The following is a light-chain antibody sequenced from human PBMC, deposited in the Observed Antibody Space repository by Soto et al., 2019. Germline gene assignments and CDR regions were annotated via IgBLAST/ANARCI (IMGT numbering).Light chain of an antibody. Sequence: EIVLTQSPGTLSSSPGERATLSCRASQSVSTYLAWYQQRPGQAPRLLIYGASRRATGIPDRFSGSGSGTDFTLTIIRLEPEDFAVYYCQQHGGSPLFTFGPGTNVDIK. J-gene: IGKJ3*01. CDR2: GAS. V-gene: IGKV3-20*01. CDR3: QQHGGSPLFT. CDR1: QSVSTY.